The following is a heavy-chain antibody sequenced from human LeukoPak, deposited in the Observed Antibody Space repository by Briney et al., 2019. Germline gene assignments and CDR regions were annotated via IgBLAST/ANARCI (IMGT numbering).Heavy chain of an antibody. CDR2: IYYSGST. D-gene: IGHD6-19*01. CDR3: ARLGSGSSGGLIDY. Sequence: SETLSLTCTVSGGSISSYYWSWIRQPPGKGLEWIGYIYYSGSTNYNPSLKSRVTISVDTSKNQFSLKLSSVTAADTAVYYCARLGSGSSGGLIDYWGQGTLVTVSS. CDR1: GGSISSYY. V-gene: IGHV4-59*01. J-gene: IGHJ4*02.